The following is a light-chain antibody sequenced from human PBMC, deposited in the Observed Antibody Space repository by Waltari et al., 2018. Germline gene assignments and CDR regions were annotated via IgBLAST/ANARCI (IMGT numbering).Light chain of an antibody. V-gene: IGLV9-49*01. Sequence: QPVLTQPPSASASLGASVTLTRTLSSRYSNYKVAWYQQRPGKGPRFVMRVGTGGIVGSKGDGIPDRFSVLGSGLNRYLTIKNIQEEDESDYHCGADHGSGSNFVWVFGGGTKLTVL. CDR2: VGTGGIVG. CDR1: SRYSNYK. J-gene: IGLJ3*02. CDR3: GADHGSGSNFVWV.